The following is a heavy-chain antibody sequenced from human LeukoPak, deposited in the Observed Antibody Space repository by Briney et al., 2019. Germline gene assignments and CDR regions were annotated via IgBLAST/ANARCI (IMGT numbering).Heavy chain of an antibody. Sequence: APVKVSCKASGYTFTGYYIHWVRQAPGQGLEWMGWIDPNSGGTNYAQKFQGRVTVTRDTSISTAYMELSRLRSDDTALYYCARDTPYSTSFDYWGQGTLVTVSS. CDR2: IDPNSGGT. CDR3: ARDTPYSTSFDY. D-gene: IGHD5/OR15-5a*01. CDR1: GYTFTGYY. V-gene: IGHV1-2*02. J-gene: IGHJ4*02.